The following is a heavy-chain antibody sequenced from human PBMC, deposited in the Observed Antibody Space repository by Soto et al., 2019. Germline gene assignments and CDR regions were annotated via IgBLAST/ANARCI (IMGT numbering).Heavy chain of an antibody. CDR1: GGSISSGGYF. CDR2: INHSGST. V-gene: IGHV4-39*07. D-gene: IGHD2-8*02. Sequence: SETLSLTCTVSGGSISSGGYFWSWIRQPPGTGLEWIGEINHSGSTNYNPSLKSRVTISVDTSKNQFSLKLTSVTAADTAVYYCARDKITGLFDYWGQGTLVTVSS. CDR3: ARDKITGLFDY. J-gene: IGHJ4*02.